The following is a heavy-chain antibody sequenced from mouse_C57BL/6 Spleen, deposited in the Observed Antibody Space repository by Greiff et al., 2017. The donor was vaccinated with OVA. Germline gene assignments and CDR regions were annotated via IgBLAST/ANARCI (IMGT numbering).Heavy chain of an antibody. CDR1: GYTFTSYW. D-gene: IGHD1-1*01. CDR2: IDPSDSET. CDR3: ARRGSITTVVAHWYFDV. J-gene: IGHJ1*03. Sequence: VQLQQPGAELVRPGSSVKLSCKASGYTFTSYWMHWVKQRPIQGLEWIGNIDPSDSETHYNQKFKDKATLTVDKSSSTAYMQLSSLTSEDSAVYYCARRGSITTVVAHWYFDVWGTGTTVTVSS. V-gene: IGHV1-52*01.